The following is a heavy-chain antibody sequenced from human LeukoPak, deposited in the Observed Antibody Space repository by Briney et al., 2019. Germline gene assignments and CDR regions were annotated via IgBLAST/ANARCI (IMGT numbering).Heavy chain of an antibody. D-gene: IGHD3-3*01. J-gene: IGHJ4*02. CDR2: ISWGGGTT. Sequence: PGGSLRLSCAASGFTFDDYSMRWVRQAPGKGLEWVSQISWGGGTTYYAASVKGRFTISRDNTKNSLFLQMITVRVEDTALYYCSKGASGVVLAPDSWGQGTLVTVSS. V-gene: IGHV3-43D*03. CDR3: SKGASGVVLAPDS. CDR1: GFTFDDYS.